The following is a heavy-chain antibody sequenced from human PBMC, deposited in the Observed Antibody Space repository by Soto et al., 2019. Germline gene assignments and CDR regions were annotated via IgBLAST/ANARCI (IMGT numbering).Heavy chain of an antibody. D-gene: IGHD3-3*01. CDR1: GGSISSGGYY. CDR3: ARVVSYYDFWSGYYGPSANYGMDV. Sequence: QVQLQESGPGLVKPSQTLSLTCTVSGGSISSGGYYWSWIRQHPGKGLEWIGYIYYSGSTYYNPSLKSRVTISVDTSKNQFSLKLSSVTAADTAVYYCARVVSYYDFWSGYYGPSANYGMDVWGQGTTVIVSS. CDR2: IYYSGST. V-gene: IGHV4-31*03. J-gene: IGHJ6*02.